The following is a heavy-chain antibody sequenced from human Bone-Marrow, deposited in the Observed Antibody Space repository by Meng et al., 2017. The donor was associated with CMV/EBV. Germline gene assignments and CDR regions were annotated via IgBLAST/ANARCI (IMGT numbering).Heavy chain of an antibody. V-gene: IGHV1-2*02. CDR3: ARVARYNWNYDWFDP. CDR1: GYTFTGYY. CDR2: INPNSGGT. Sequence: ASVKVSCKASGYTFTGYYMHWVRQAPGQGLEWMGWINPNSGGTNYAQKFQGRVTMTRDTSISTAYMELSRLRSDDTAVYYCARVARYNWNYDWFDPWGQGTRVTGSS. J-gene: IGHJ5*02. D-gene: IGHD1-7*01.